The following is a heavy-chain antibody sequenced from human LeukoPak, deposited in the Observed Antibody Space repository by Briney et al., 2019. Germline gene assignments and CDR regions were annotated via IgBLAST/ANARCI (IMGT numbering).Heavy chain of an antibody. CDR1: GGSISRGNW. Sequence: SGTLSLTCTVSGGSISRGNWWSWVRQPPGKGLEWIGEIHDTGSTNYNPPLKSRVTMSLDKSKNQFSLNLNSVTAADTAVYYCATYYDILSGYTFDYWGRGTLVTVSS. J-gene: IGHJ4*02. CDR2: IHDTGST. CDR3: ATYYDILSGYTFDY. V-gene: IGHV4-4*02. D-gene: IGHD3-9*01.